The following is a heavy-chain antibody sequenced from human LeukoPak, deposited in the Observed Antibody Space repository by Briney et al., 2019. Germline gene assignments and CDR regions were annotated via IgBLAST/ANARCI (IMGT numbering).Heavy chain of an antibody. V-gene: IGHV3-7*03. D-gene: IGHD5-24*01. CDR1: GFTVSSNY. CDR3: ARVYRDGYNPDY. Sequence: GGSLRLSCAASGFTVSSNYMSWVRQAPGKGLEWVANIKQDGSGEYYVDSVKGRFTISRDNAKNSLCLQMNSLRAEDTAVYYCARVYRDGYNPDYWGQGTLVTVSS. J-gene: IGHJ4*02. CDR2: IKQDGSGE.